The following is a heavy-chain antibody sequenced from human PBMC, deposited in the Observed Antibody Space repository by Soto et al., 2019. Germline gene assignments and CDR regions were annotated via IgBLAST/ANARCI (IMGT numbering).Heavy chain of an antibody. J-gene: IGHJ4*02. V-gene: IGHV3-48*01. D-gene: IGHD5-18*01. CDR2: IGLGSSPK. CDR1: GFTFRNYA. CDR3: AKIPPGYSYGYFYFDY. Sequence: GGSLRLSCVASGFTFRNYALSWVRQAPGKGLEWISSIGLGSSPKYYADSVEGRFTISRDNAQNSLYLQMNSLRAEDTAVYYCAKIPPGYSYGYFYFDYWGQGTLVTVSS.